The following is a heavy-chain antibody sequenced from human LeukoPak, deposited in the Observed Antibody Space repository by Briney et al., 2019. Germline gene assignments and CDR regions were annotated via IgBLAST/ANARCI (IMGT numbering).Heavy chain of an antibody. D-gene: IGHD3-22*01. V-gene: IGHV3-21*01. J-gene: IGHJ1*01. CDR1: GFTFSSYS. Sequence: GGSLRLSCAASGFTFSSYSMNWVRQAPGKGLEWVSSISSSSSYIYYADSVKGRFTISRDNAKNSLYLQMNSLRAEDTAVYYCARDKSMIVLPRAEYFQHWGQGTLVTVSS. CDR3: ARDKSMIVLPRAEYFQH. CDR2: ISSSSSYI.